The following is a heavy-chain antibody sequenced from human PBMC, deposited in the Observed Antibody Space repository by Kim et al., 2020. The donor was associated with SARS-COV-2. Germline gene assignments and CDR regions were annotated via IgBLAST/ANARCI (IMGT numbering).Heavy chain of an antibody. D-gene: IGHD3-9*01. Sequence: RYSPSLKSRLTITKDTSKNQVVLTMTNMDPVDTATYYCAHRRFLTGDLDYWGQGTLVTVSS. CDR3: AHRRFLTGDLDY. J-gene: IGHJ4*02. V-gene: IGHV2-5*01.